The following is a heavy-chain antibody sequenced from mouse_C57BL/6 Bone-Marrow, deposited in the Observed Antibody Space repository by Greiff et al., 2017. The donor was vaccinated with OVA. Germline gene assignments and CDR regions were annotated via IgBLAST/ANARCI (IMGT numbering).Heavy chain of an antibody. CDR2: IYPGSGST. V-gene: IGHV1-55*01. J-gene: IGHJ3*01. CDR1: GYTFTSYW. Sequence: QVQLQQPGAELVKPGASVKMSCKASGYTFTSYWITWVKQRPGQGLEWIGVIYPGSGSTNYNEKFKSKATLTVDTSSSTAYMQLSSLTSEDSAVYYCARRAYSNYYSQVWFADWGQGTLVTVSA. D-gene: IGHD2-5*01. CDR3: ARRAYSNYYSQVWFAD.